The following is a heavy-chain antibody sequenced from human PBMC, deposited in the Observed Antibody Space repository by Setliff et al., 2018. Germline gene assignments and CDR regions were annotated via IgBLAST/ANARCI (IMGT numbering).Heavy chain of an antibody. D-gene: IGHD3-22*01. J-gene: IGHJ4*02. CDR2: VHYSGTT. CDR1: GGSLSGSSDY. V-gene: IGHV4-39*07. Sequence: SETLSLTCSVSGGSLSGSSDYWGWIRQPPGKGLEWIGSVHYSGTTYYDPSLKSRLTMSVDTSKNHFSLRVSSVTAADTAVYYCARAPRYFDPTGSYFDFWGQGTLVTVSS. CDR3: ARAPRYFDPTGSYFDF.